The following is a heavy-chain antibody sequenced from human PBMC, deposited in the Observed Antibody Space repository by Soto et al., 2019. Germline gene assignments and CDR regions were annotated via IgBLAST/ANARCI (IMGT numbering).Heavy chain of an antibody. J-gene: IGHJ5*02. D-gene: IGHD2-2*01. CDR3: GRDLTSNANCIDP. CDR2: IYYTGKT. Sequence: ASETLSLTCSVSGDYIHVGGYYWTWIRQRPGKGLEWMGYIYYTGKTYYNPSLESRLTMSVDRSKNQFSLRLTSVTAADTAVYFCGRDLTSNANCIDPWGQGTLVTGSS. V-gene: IGHV4-30-4*01. CDR1: GDYIHVGGYY.